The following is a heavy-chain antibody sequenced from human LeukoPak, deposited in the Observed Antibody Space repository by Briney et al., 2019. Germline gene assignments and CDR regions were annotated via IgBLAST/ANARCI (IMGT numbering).Heavy chain of an antibody. CDR3: ARDLSPMSSGSYDRSYYFDY. Sequence: PGGSLRLSCAASGVTFSNYWMSWVRQAPGKGLEWVANIKQDGSEKYVDSVRGRFTVSRDNADNSLYLQMNSLRAEDTAKYYCARDLSPMSSGSYDRSYYFDYWGQGTLVTVSS. CDR1: GVTFSNYW. J-gene: IGHJ4*02. D-gene: IGHD1-26*01. CDR2: IKQDGSEK. V-gene: IGHV3-7*01.